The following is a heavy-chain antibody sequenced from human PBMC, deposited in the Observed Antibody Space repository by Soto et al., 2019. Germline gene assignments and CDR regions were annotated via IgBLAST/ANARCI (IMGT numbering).Heavy chain of an antibody. Sequence: SGTMSLTSAVEGGRVRGDYWTWIRPHPGKGLEWIGYIYYSGSTNYNPSLKSRVTISVDTSKNQFSLKLSSVTAADTAVYYCARLRRRRLQFSYFDYWVQGTLVTGTS. V-gene: IGHV4-59*08. CDR2: IYYSGST. D-gene: IGHD5-12*01. J-gene: IGHJ4*02. CDR3: ARLRRRRLQFSYFDY. CDR1: GGRVRGDY.